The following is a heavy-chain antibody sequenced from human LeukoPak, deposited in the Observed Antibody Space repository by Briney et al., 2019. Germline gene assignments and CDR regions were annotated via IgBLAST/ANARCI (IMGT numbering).Heavy chain of an antibody. D-gene: IGHD3-16*01. V-gene: IGHV1-8*01. Sequence: GASVKVSCKASGYTFTNYDINWVRQATGQALEWVGWMNPNSGNRGYAESFQGRVTMTMNTSVNTAYMELITLTSEDMAVYYCARVPTYFDRVWGISETQEFDYWGQGTLVTVSS. CDR2: MNPNSGNR. J-gene: IGHJ4*02. CDR3: ARVPTYFDRVWGISETQEFDY. CDR1: GYTFTNYD.